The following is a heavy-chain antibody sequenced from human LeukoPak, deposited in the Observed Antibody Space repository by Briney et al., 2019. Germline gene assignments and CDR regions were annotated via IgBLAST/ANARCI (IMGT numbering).Heavy chain of an antibody. CDR2: ISGSGSHT. V-gene: IGHV3-21*01. D-gene: IGHD6-6*01. CDR1: GFSFRSSD. CDR3: ATIGSSSHYFDN. Sequence: GGSLRLSCAASGFSFRSSDMNWGRQAPGKGLEGVSSISGSGSHTYYADSVKGRFTISRDNANNLLYLQMNSLRAEDTALYYCATIGSSSHYFDNWGQGTLVTVSS. J-gene: IGHJ4*02.